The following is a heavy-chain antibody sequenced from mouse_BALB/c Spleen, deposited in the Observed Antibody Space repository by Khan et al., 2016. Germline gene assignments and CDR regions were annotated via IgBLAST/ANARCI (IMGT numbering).Heavy chain of an antibody. D-gene: IGHD2-1*01. CDR1: GFTFSNYW. J-gene: IGHJ2*01. V-gene: IGHV6-6*02. CDR3: TRPGGNDY. Sequence: EVKLEESGGGLVQPGGSMKLSCVASGFTFSNYWMNWVRQSPEKGLEWVAEIRLKSNNYATHYAESVKGRFTISRDDSRSSVYLQINNLRSEDTGIYYCTRPGGNDYWGQGTTLTVSS. CDR2: IRLKSNNYAT.